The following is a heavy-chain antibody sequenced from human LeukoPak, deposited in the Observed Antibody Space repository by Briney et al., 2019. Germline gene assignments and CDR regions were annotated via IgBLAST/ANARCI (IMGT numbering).Heavy chain of an antibody. Sequence: GGSLRLSCAPSGVTATTNYMTSVREGPGERLGWGSIIYSAGTTYYADSVRGRFSISRDNSRNTLYLQMNSLRAEGTAVYYCARGGCSRSSGPSFDYWRQGTMVSVCS. J-gene: IGHJ4*02. CDR2: IYSAGTT. CDR3: ARGGCSRSSGPSFDY. D-gene: IGHD6-6*01. V-gene: IGHV3-66*01. CDR1: GVTATTNY.